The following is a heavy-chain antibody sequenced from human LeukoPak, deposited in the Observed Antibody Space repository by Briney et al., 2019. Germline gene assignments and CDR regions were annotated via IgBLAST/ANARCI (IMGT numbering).Heavy chain of an antibody. CDR3: ARLEIRGSGSYGYYYGMDV. D-gene: IGHD3-10*01. V-gene: IGHV5-51*01. Sequence: RESLKISCKGSGYSFTSYWIGWVRQMPGKGLEWMGIIYPGDSDTRYSPSFQGQVTISADKSISTAYLQWSSLKASDTAMYYCARLEIRGSGSYGYYYGMDVWGQGTTVTVSS. CDR2: IYPGDSDT. J-gene: IGHJ6*02. CDR1: GYSFTSYW.